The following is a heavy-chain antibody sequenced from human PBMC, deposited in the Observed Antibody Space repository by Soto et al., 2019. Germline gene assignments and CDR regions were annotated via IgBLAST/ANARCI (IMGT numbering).Heavy chain of an antibody. Sequence: EVQLLESGGGVVQPGGSLRLSCAASGFTFSSYAMSWVRQAPGKGLEWVSAISGSGGSTYYADSVKGRFTISRDNSTNTLYQQMNSLRRKVTAVYYWAKGEYGGTSDGLVDFDYWGQGTLVTVSS. V-gene: IGHV3-23*01. CDR3: AKGEYGGTSDGLVDFDY. J-gene: IGHJ4*02. CDR2: ISGSGGST. CDR1: GFTFSSYA. D-gene: IGHD4-17*01.